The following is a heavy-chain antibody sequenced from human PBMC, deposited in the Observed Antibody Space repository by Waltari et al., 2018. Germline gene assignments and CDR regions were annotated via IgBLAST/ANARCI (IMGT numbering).Heavy chain of an antibody. CDR2: IYHSGTT. J-gene: IGHJ6*03. V-gene: IGHV4-30-4*08. CDR1: GGSVSSGLHY. CDR3: ARVVKYYDSFGFPSDYMDV. Sequence: QVQLRESGPGLVKPSQTLSLTCSVPGGSVSSGLHYWSWILQSPGKVLEWIGHIYHSGTTYYNPSLRGRLTLSVDTSNYQSSLKLTSVTAADTAVYYCARVVKYYDSFGFPSDYMDVWGKGTTVIVSS. D-gene: IGHD3-22*01.